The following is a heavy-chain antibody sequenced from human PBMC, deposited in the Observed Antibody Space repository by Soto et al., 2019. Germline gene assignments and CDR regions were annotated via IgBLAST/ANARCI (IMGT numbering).Heavy chain of an antibody. CDR3: AREFPYYESSDSSFVY. CDR1: GDSASGNSAA. J-gene: IGHJ4*02. V-gene: IGHV6-1*01. D-gene: IGHD3-16*01. Sequence: QTLSLTCAISGDSASGNSAAWNWIRQSPSRGLEWLGRTDYRPKWYNDYAVSVKSRITVAPDTSKNPFSLHLNSVTPEDTAVYYGAREFPYYESSDSSFVYWGQGALVTVSS. CDR2: TDYRPKWYN.